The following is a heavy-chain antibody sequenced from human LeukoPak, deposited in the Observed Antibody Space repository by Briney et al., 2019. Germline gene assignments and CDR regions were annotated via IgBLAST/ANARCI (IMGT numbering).Heavy chain of an antibody. CDR2: IIPIFGTA. CDR3: ARGSRCSSTSCYAGDDY. CDR1: GGTFSSYA. D-gene: IGHD2-2*01. V-gene: IGHV1-69*01. J-gene: IGHJ4*02. Sequence: SVKASCKASGGTFSSYAISWVRQAPGQGLEWMGGIIPIFGTANYAQKFQGRVTITADESTSTAYMELSSLRSEDTAVYYCARGSRCSSTSCYAGDDYWGQGTLVTVSS.